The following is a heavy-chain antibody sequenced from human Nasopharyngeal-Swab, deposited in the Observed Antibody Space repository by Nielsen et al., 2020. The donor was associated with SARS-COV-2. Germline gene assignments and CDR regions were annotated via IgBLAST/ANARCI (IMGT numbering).Heavy chain of an antibody. D-gene: IGHD6-6*01. CDR3: ARALEYSRGMDV. J-gene: IGHJ6*02. CDR1: IGTFSDYY. Sequence: SETLSLTCAVYIGTFSDYYWSWIRQPPGKGLEWIGEINHSGSTNYNPSLKSRVTISVDTSKNQFSLKLTSVTAADTAVYYCARALEYSRGMDVWGQGTTVTVSS. V-gene: IGHV4-34*01. CDR2: INHSGST.